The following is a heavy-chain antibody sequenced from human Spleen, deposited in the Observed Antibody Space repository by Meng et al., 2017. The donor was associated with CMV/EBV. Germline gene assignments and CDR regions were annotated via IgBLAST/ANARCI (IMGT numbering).Heavy chain of an antibody. J-gene: IGHJ3*02. CDR3: ARAPSGWLYAFDM. Sequence: GESLKISCAASGFTFSTYAMSWVRQAPGKGLVWVSRINSDGSSTSYADSVKGRFTISRDNAKNTLYLQMNSLRAEDRAVYYCARAPSGWLYAFDMWGQGTMVTVSS. CDR2: INSDGSST. D-gene: IGHD2-15*01. CDR1: GFTFSTYA. V-gene: IGHV3-74*01.